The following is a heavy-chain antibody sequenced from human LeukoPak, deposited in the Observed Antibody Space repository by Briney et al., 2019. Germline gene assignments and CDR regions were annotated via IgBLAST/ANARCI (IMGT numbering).Heavy chain of an antibody. Sequence: GGSLRLSCAASGFTFSSYGMHWVRQAPGKGLEWVAVISYDGSNKYYADSVKGRFTISRDNSKNTLYLQMNSLRAEDTAVYYCAKGGLTAMVTTSFDYWGQGTLVTVSS. V-gene: IGHV3-30*18. D-gene: IGHD5-18*01. CDR3: AKGGLTAMVTTSFDY. J-gene: IGHJ4*02. CDR2: ISYDGSNK. CDR1: GFTFSSYG.